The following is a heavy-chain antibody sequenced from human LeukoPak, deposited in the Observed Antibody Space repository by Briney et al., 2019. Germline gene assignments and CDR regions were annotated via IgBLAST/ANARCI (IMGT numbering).Heavy chain of an antibody. CDR2: IYTSGST. CDR3: ASSTLKQLVDLFDY. D-gene: IGHD6-6*01. Sequence: SETLSLTCTVSGGSISSYYWSWIRQPAGKGLEWIGRIYTSGSTNYNPSLKSRVTMSVDTSKNQFSLKLSSVTAADTAVYYCASSTLKQLVDLFDYWGQGTLVTVSS. CDR1: GGSISSYY. J-gene: IGHJ4*02. V-gene: IGHV4-4*07.